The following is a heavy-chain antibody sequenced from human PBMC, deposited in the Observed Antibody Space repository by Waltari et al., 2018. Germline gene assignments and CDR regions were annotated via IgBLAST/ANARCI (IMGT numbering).Heavy chain of an antibody. CDR3: ARGGFVVVTANRDAFDI. CDR1: GYTFTSYD. J-gene: IGHJ3*02. V-gene: IGHV1-8*01. Sequence: QVQLVQSGAEVKKPGASVTVSCKASGYTFTSYDINWVRKANGQGLEWMGWMNPNSGNTGYAPKFQGRVTMTRNTSISPAYMELSSLRSEDTAVYYCARGGFVVVTANRDAFDIWGQGTMVTVSS. CDR2: MNPNSGNT. D-gene: IGHD2-21*02.